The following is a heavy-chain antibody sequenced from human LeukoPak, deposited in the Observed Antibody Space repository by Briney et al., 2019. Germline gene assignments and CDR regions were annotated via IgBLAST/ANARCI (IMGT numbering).Heavy chain of an antibody. CDR1: GYTFTGYY. J-gene: IGHJ4*02. CDR2: INPNTGDT. V-gene: IGHV1-2*02. D-gene: IGHD3-22*01. CDR3: ARPLWYDSSGYYYERGDY. Sequence: ASVRVSCKASGYTFTGYYMHWVRQAPGQGLEWMGWINPNTGDTNYAQKFQGRVTMTRDTSISTAYMELSRLRSDDTAVYYCARPLWYDSSGYYYERGDYWGQGTLVTVSS.